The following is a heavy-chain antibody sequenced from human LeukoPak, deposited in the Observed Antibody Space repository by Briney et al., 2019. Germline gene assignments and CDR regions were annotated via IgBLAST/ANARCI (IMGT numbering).Heavy chain of an antibody. CDR1: GFTFSTYW. D-gene: IGHD2-15*01. V-gene: IGHV3-74*03. CDR3: TRSGYSNGYDY. Sequence: GGSLRLSCAASGFTFSTYWMHWVRQVPGKGLMAVSRITPDGNAAAYADSVKGRFTISRDNAKNTLYLEMNSLTAEDTALYHCTRSGYSNGYDYWGQGTLVTVSS. CDR2: ITPDGNAA. J-gene: IGHJ4*02.